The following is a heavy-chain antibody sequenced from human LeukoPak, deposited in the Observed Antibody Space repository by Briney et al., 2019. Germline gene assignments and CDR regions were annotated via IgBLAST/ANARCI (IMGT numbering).Heavy chain of an antibody. CDR3: ASQPYGSGSFNWFDP. Sequence: PSGTLSLTCAVSGVSISSSNWWSWVRQPPGKGLEWTGEIYHSGSTNYNPSLKSRVTISVDKSKNQFSLKLSSVTAADTAVYYCASQPYGSGSFNWFDPWGQGTLVTVSS. CDR1: GVSISSSNW. D-gene: IGHD3-10*01. CDR2: IYHSGST. J-gene: IGHJ5*02. V-gene: IGHV4-4*02.